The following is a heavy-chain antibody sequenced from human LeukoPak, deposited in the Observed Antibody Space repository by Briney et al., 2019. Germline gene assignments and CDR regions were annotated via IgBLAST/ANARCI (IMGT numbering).Heavy chain of an antibody. Sequence: PGGSLRLSCAASGFTFSSYGMHWVRQAPGKGLEWVAFIRYDGSNKYYADSVKGRFTISRDNSKNTLYLQMNSLRAEDTAVYYCAKDSPLTPPYYYDSSGHEHDYWGQGTLVTVPS. J-gene: IGHJ4*02. CDR3: AKDSPLTPPYYYDSSGHEHDY. V-gene: IGHV3-30*02. D-gene: IGHD3-22*01. CDR1: GFTFSSYG. CDR2: IRYDGSNK.